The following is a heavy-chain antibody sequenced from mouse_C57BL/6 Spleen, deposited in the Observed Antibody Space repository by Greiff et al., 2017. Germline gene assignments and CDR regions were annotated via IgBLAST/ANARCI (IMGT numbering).Heavy chain of an antibody. CDR3: ARTPYYYGSSYYAMDY. Sequence: QVQLKQPGTELVKPGASVKLSCKASGYTFTSYWMHWVKQRPGQGLEWIGNINPSNGGTNYNEKFKSKATLTVDKSSSTAYMQLSSLTSEDSAVYSCARTPYYYGSSYYAMDYWGQGTSVTVSS. CDR2: INPSNGGT. D-gene: IGHD1-1*01. J-gene: IGHJ4*01. V-gene: IGHV1-53*01. CDR1: GYTFTSYW.